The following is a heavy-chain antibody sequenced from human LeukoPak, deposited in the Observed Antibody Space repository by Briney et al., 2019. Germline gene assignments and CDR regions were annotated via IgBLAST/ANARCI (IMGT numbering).Heavy chain of an antibody. D-gene: IGHD5-12*01. Sequence: RASVKVSCKASGYTFTSYGISWVRQAPGQGLEWMGWINPNSGGTNYAQKFQGRVTMTRDTSISTAYMELSRLRSDDTAVYYCARVGSGWLRWKVTLNYWGQGTLVTVSS. CDR2: INPNSGGT. V-gene: IGHV1-2*02. CDR1: GYTFTSYG. CDR3: ARVGSGWLRWKVTLNY. J-gene: IGHJ4*02.